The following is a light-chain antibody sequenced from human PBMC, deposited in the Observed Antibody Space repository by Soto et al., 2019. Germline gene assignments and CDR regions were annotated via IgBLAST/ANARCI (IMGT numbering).Light chain of an antibody. CDR2: DNN. V-gene: IGLV1-51*01. Sequence: QSVLTQPPSVSAAPGQKVTISCSGSSSNTGNNYVSWYQQLPGAAPKLLIYDNNKRPSGIPDRFSGSKSGTSATLGITGLQTGDEADYYCGSWDSSLSAIVFGTGTKVTVL. J-gene: IGLJ1*01. CDR1: SSNTGNNY. CDR3: GSWDSSLSAIV.